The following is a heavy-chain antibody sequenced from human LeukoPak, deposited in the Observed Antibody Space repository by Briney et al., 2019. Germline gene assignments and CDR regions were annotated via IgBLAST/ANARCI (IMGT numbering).Heavy chain of an antibody. Sequence: PGGSLRLSCAASGFTFSSYGMHWVRQAPGTGLEWVAFIQFDGNGEYYADSVKGRFTISRDNSKNTLYLQMNSLRAEDTAVYYCAKGGIAAAGTLDYWGQGTLVTVSS. D-gene: IGHD6-13*01. CDR3: AKGGIAAAGTLDY. CDR1: GFTFSSYG. V-gene: IGHV3-30*02. CDR2: IQFDGNGE. J-gene: IGHJ4*02.